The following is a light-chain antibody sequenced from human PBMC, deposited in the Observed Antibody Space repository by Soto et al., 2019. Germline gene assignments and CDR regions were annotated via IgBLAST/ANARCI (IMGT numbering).Light chain of an antibody. J-gene: IGKJ4*01. CDR3: QQRPNGPLT. V-gene: IGKV3-11*01. CDR1: QSISSH. CDR2: DVS. Sequence: EIVLTQSPATLSLSPGERATLSCRASQSISSHLAWYQQNPGQAPRLLMYDVSYRATDIPARFSGSGSGTDFTLTISSLEPEEFAVYYCQQRPNGPLTFGGGTKVEIK.